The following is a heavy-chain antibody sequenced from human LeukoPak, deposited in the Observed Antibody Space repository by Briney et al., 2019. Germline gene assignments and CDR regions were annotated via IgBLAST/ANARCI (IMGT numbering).Heavy chain of an antibody. J-gene: IGHJ3*02. CDR3: ARSSDSSGYYSAPDAFDI. CDR2: IYYSGST. V-gene: IGHV4-59*01. Sequence: SETLSLTCTVSGGSISSCYWSWIRQPPGKGLEWIGYIYYSGSTNYNPSLKSRVTISVDTSKNQFSLKLSSVTAADTAVYYCARSSDSSGYYSAPDAFDIWGQGTMVTVSS. CDR1: GGSISSCY. D-gene: IGHD3-22*01.